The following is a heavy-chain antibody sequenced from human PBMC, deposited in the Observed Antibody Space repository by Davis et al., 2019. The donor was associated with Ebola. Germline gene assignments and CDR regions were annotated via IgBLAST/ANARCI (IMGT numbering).Heavy chain of an antibody. V-gene: IGHV1-46*01. Sequence: ASVKVSCKASGYTFTGNYMHWVRQAPGQGLEWMGIINPTDGSTTYAQQFQGSVTMTRDTSTSTVYMELNSLRSADTAVYYCASGGSSANRFFDYWGQGTQVTVSS. CDR2: INPTDGST. CDR1: GYTFTGNY. D-gene: IGHD3-16*01. CDR3: ASGGSSANRFFDY. J-gene: IGHJ4*02.